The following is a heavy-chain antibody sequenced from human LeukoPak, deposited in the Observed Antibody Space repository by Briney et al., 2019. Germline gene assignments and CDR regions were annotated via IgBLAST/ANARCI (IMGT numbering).Heavy chain of an antibody. Sequence: GGSPRLSCAASGFTFSSYAMSWVRQAPGKGLEWVSVISGSGGSTYYGDSVKGRFTISRDNSKNTLYLHMNSLRAEDTALHYCAREMYSSGWLNAFDIWGQGTMVTVSS. CDR3: AREMYSSGWLNAFDI. J-gene: IGHJ3*02. V-gene: IGHV3-23*01. CDR1: GFTFSSYA. D-gene: IGHD6-19*01. CDR2: ISGSGGST.